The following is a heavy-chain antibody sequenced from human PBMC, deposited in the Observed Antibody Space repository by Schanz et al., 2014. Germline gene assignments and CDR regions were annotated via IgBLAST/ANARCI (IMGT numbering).Heavy chain of an antibody. D-gene: IGHD3-3*01. J-gene: IGHJ5*02. CDR2: IHQSGGT. V-gene: IGHV4-59*08. CDR1: GGDICNYY. Sequence: QVQLQESGPGLVKPSETLSLTCSVSGGDICNYYWSWIRQPPGKGLEWIGYIHQSGGTNYNPSLKRRVPILVDTPKTQFPLRLPSLTAADTAVYYCAKFLYDDPSWGQGTLVTVSS. CDR3: AKFLYDDPS.